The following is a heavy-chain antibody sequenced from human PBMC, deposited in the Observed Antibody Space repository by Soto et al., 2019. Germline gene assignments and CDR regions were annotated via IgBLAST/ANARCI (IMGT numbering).Heavy chain of an antibody. D-gene: IGHD3-22*01. CDR3: ARDRYSSSPAFDY. J-gene: IGHJ4*02. CDR1: GASVSSYY. CDR2: IYYNGDT. V-gene: IGHV4-59*02. Sequence: LSLTCAVAGASVSSYYWSWIRQPPGKGLEWIGYIYYNGDTKYNPSLKSRVTISLDTSKNQFPLKLNPVTVADTAVYFCARDRYSSSPAFDYWVQGTLVTVSS.